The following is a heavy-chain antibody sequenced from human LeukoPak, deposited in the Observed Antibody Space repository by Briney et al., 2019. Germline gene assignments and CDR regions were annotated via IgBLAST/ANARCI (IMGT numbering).Heavy chain of an antibody. CDR3: ARDTRGVGWAYYYMDV. Sequence: GASVKVSCKASGGTFSSYAISWVRQAPGQGLEWMGRIIPIFGTANYAQKFQGRVTITTDESTSTAYMELSSLRSEDTAVYYCARDTRGVGWAYYYMDVWGKGTTVTVSS. V-gene: IGHV1-69*05. D-gene: IGHD3-3*01. J-gene: IGHJ6*03. CDR2: IIPIFGTA. CDR1: GGTFSSYA.